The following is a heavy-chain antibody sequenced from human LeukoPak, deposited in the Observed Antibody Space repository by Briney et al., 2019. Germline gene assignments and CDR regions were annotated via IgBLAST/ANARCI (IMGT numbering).Heavy chain of an antibody. CDR1: GFTFSSYA. V-gene: IGHV3-30-3*01. CDR2: ISYDGSNK. CDR3: YYDFWSGYSITTNWFDP. Sequence: PGRSLRLSCAASGFTFSSYAMHWVRQAPGKGLEWVAVISYDGSNKYYADSVKGRFTISRDNSKNTLYLQMNSLRAEDTAVYYCYYDFWSGYSITTNWFDPWGQGTLVTVSS. D-gene: IGHD3-3*01. J-gene: IGHJ5*02.